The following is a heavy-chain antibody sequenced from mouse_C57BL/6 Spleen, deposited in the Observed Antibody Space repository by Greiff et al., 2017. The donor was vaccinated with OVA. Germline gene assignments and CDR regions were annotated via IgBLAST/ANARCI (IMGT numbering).Heavy chain of an antibody. CDR3: AVYYGSSHWYFDV. J-gene: IGHJ1*03. CDR2: INPNNGGT. V-gene: IGHV1-22*01. D-gene: IGHD1-1*01. Sequence: VQLQQSGPELVKPGASVKMSCKASGYTFTDYNMHWVKQSHGKSLEWIGYINPNNGGTSYNQKFKGKATLTVNKSSSTAYMELRSLTSEDSAVYYCAVYYGSSHWYFDVWGTGTTVTVSS. CDR1: GYTFTDYN.